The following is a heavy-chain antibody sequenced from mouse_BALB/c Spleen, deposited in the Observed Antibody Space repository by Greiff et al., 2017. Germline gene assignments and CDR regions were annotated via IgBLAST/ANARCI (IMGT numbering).Heavy chain of an antibody. V-gene: IGHV5-17*02. CDR2: ISSGSSTI. CDR3: ARSLYGNYVGHYFDY. D-gene: IGHD2-1*01. J-gene: IGHJ2*01. Sequence: EVRLVESGGGLVQPGGSRKLSCAASGFTFSSFGMHWVRQAPEKGLEWVAYISSGSSTIYYADTVKGRFTISRDNPKNTLFLQMTSLRSEDTAMYYCARSLYGNYVGHYFDYWGQGTTLTVSS. CDR1: GFTFSSFG.